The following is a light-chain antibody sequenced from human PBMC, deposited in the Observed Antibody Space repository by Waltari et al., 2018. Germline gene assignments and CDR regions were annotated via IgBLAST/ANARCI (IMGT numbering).Light chain of an antibody. CDR2: EVS. J-gene: IGLJ1*01. Sequence: QSALTQPPSASGSPGQSVTISCTGTSSAVGGYKYVSWYQQHPDKAPKLIIYEVSKRPSGVPDRFSGSKSGNTASLTVSGLQTEDEADYYCSSFAGSNYVFGTGTKVTVL. CDR1: SSAVGGYKY. V-gene: IGLV2-8*01. CDR3: SSFAGSNYV.